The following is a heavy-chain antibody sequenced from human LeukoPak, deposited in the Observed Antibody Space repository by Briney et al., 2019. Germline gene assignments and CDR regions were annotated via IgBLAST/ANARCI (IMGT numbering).Heavy chain of an antibody. V-gene: IGHV3-15*01. J-gene: IGHJ4*02. D-gene: IGHD5-24*01. Sequence: GGSLRLSCAASGFTFSNTWMSWVRQAPGKGLEWLGRIKRKTDGESTDYAAPAKGRFTISRDDSKNTLYLQMNSLKTEDTAMYYCTTYNSGGSSHGGQGTRVTVAS. CDR1: GFTFSNTW. CDR2: IKRKTDGEST. CDR3: TTYNSGGSSH.